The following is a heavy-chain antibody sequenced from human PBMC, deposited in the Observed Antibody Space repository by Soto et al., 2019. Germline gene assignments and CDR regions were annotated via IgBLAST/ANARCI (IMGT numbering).Heavy chain of an antibody. D-gene: IGHD1-7*01. CDR3: AGWNYDY. CDR1: VFTFNSYG. Sequence: GTMRLSCAASVFTFNSYGMMWVRQAPGKGLEWVSAISQSAGGNTYYADSVKGRFTISRDDSKNTLYLQMDSLRPEDTAQYYCAGWNYDYWGHGTQVTVSS. J-gene: IGHJ4*01. V-gene: IGHV3-23*01. CDR2: ISQSAGGNT.